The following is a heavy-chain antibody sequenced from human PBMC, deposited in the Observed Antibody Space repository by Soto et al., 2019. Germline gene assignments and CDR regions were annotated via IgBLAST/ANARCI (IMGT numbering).Heavy chain of an antibody. CDR3: ARDLSGSSWYYYYYGMDV. CDR1: GFTFSSYG. CDR2: IWYDGSNK. Sequence: QVQLVESGGGVVQPGRSLRLSCAASGFTFSSYGMHWVRQAPGKGLEWVAVIWYDGSNKYYADSVKGRFTISRDNSKNTLYLQMNSLRAEDTAVYYCARDLSGSSWYYYYYGMDVWGQGTTVTVSS. J-gene: IGHJ6*02. D-gene: IGHD6-13*01. V-gene: IGHV3-33*01.